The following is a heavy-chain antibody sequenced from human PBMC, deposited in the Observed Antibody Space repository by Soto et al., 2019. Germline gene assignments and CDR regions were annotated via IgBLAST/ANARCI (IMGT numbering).Heavy chain of an antibody. V-gene: IGHV3-23*01. D-gene: IGHD6-19*01. CDR3: AGPYSSGWFFIC. CDR1: GFTFSSYA. Sequence: EVQLLESGGGLVQPGGCLRLSCAASGFTFSSYAMSWVRQAPGKGLEWVSAISGSGGSTYYADSVKGRFTISRDNSKNTLYLQMNSLRAEDTAVYYCAGPYSSGWFFICWGQGTLVTVSS. J-gene: IGHJ4*02. CDR2: ISGSGGST.